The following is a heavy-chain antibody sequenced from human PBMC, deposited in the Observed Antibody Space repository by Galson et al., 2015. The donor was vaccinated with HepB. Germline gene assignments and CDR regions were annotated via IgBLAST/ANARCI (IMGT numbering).Heavy chain of an antibody. D-gene: IGHD3-10*01. CDR2: YYSGGST. CDR1: GFIVSRYY. CDR3: AGGAYYEGSGSFWAWDY. Sequence: SLRLSCAASGFIVSRYYMSWVRQAPGKGLEWVSVYYSGGSTYHADFVEDRFIISRDNSKNTVDLQMNGLRGEDTAVYFCAGGAYYEGSGSFWAWDYWGQGTLVTVYS. V-gene: IGHV3-66*01. J-gene: IGHJ4*02.